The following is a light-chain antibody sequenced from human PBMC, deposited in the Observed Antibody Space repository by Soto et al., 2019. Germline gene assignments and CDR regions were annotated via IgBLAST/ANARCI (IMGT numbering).Light chain of an antibody. V-gene: IGLV1-40*01. CDR3: QSYDSSLNRV. Sequence: QSVLSQPPSVSGAPGQRITISCTGSSSNIGANYDVHWYRQVPGTAPKLLMSGDNNRPSGVADRFSGSKSGTSAPLAITRLQAEDEADYYCQSYDSSLNRVFGTGTKVPVL. CDR2: GDN. J-gene: IGLJ1*01. CDR1: SSNIGANYD.